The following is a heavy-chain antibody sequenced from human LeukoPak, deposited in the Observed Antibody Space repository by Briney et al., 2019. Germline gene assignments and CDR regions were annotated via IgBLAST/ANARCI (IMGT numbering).Heavy chain of an antibody. CDR3: ARDGYGVGASFRPMLAFDI. CDR2: ISYDGSNK. J-gene: IGHJ3*02. V-gene: IGHV3-30-3*01. Sequence: GGSLRLSCAASGFTFSSFIMHWVRQAPGKGLEWVAVISYDGSNKYYADSVKGRFTISRDNSKNTLYLQMNSLRAEDTAVYYCARDGYGVGASFRPMLAFDIWGQGTMVTVSS. CDR1: GFTFSSFI. D-gene: IGHD1-26*01.